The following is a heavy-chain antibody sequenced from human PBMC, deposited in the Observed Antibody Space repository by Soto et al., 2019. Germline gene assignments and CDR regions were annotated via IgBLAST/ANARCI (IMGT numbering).Heavy chain of an antibody. CDR2: IIPIFGTA. J-gene: IGHJ6*02. D-gene: IGHD3-9*01. V-gene: IGHV1-69*13. Sequence: SVKVSCKASGGTFSSYAISWVRQAPGQGLEWMGGIIPIFGTANYAQKFQGRVTITADESTSTAYMELSSLRSEDTAVYYCARVRYYDIWTGYYKAYYYGMDVWGQGTTVTVSS. CDR3: ARVRYYDIWTGYYKAYYYGMDV. CDR1: GGTFSSYA.